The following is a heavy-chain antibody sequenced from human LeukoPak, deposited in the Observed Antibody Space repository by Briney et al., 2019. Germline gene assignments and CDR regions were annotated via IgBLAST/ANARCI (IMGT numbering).Heavy chain of an antibody. Sequence: SKTLSLTCTVSGGSISSGGYYWSWIRQHPGKGLEWIGYIHYSGDTYYSPSLKSRLTISVDTSKNQFSLRLRSVTAADTAVYYCARVVAYDSTGYYLYYFDYWGQGTLVTVAA. J-gene: IGHJ4*02. CDR2: IHYSGDT. V-gene: IGHV4-31*03. CDR1: GGSISSGGYY. CDR3: ARVVAYDSTGYYLYYFDY. D-gene: IGHD3-22*01.